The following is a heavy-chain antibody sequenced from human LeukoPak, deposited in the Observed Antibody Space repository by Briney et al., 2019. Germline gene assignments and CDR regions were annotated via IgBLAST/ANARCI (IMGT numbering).Heavy chain of an antibody. D-gene: IGHD3-3*01. CDR1: GYTFTSHY. J-gene: IGHJ6*02. CDR2: INPSGGFT. CDR3: ARGRNTIFGVGGIGYGMDV. V-gene: IGHV1-46*01. Sequence: ASVKVSCKASGYTFTSHYMHWVRQAPGQGLEWMVVINPSGGFTSYAQKLQDRVTLTRDTSTTTVYMQLSSLRSEDTAVYYCARGRNTIFGVGGIGYGMDVWGQGTTVTVSS.